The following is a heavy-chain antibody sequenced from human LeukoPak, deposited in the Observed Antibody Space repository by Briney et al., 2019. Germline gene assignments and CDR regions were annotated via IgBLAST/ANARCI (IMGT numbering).Heavy chain of an antibody. J-gene: IGHJ3*02. CDR3: VRDGYSYGFMLAFDI. CDR2: INSDGSST. Sequence: GGSLRLSCAASGFTFSGYWMHWGRQAPGKGLVWVSRINSDGSSTSYADSVKGRFTISRDSAKNTLYLQMNSLRAEDTAVYYCVRDGYSYGFMLAFDIWGLGTRVTVSS. V-gene: IGHV3-74*01. D-gene: IGHD5-18*01. CDR1: GFTFSGYW.